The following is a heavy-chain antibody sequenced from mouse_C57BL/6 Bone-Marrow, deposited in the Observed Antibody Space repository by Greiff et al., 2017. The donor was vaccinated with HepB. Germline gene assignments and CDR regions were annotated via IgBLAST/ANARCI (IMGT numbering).Heavy chain of an antibody. CDR3: ARGKFTTVVATHYFDY. CDR1: GYTFTDYN. Sequence: EVQLQQSGPELVKPGASVKIPCKASGYTFTDYNMDWVKQSHGKSLEWIGDINPNNGGTIYNQKFKGKATLTVDKSSSTAYMELRSLTSEDTAVYYCARGKFTTVVATHYFDYWGQGTTLTVSS. D-gene: IGHD1-1*01. J-gene: IGHJ2*01. V-gene: IGHV1-18*01. CDR2: INPNNGGT.